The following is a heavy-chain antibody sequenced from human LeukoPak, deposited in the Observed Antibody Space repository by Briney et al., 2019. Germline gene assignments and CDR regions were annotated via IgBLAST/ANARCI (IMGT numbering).Heavy chain of an antibody. CDR1: EFTFSSYD. Sequence: PGGSLRLSCAASEFTFSSYDISWVRQAPGKGLEWVSWITGSGGAVKYTDSVKGRFTISRDNAKKSVYLQMNSLRVEDTAVYYCARNGGGLDYWGQGTLVTVSS. V-gene: IGHV3-48*03. J-gene: IGHJ4*02. CDR3: ARNGGGLDY. CDR2: ITGSGGAV. D-gene: IGHD3-16*01.